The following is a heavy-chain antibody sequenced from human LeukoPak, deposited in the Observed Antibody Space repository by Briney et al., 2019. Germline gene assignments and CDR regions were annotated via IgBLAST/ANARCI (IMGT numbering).Heavy chain of an antibody. D-gene: IGHD3-22*01. CDR1: GGSFSGYY. CDR3: ARGGVGDTMIRILIPIDFDY. J-gene: IGHJ4*02. V-gene: IGHV4-34*01. Sequence: SETLSLTCAVYGGSFSGYYWSWIRQPPGKGLEWIGEINHSGSTNYNPSLKSRVTISVDTSKNQFSLKLSSVTAADTAVYYCARGGVGDTMIRILIPIDFDYWGQGTLVTVSS. CDR2: INHSGST.